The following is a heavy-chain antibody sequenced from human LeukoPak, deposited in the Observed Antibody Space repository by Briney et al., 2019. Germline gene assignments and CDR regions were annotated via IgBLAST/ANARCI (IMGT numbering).Heavy chain of an antibody. V-gene: IGHV1-69*13. D-gene: IGHD3-3*01. CDR1: GGTFSSYA. J-gene: IGHJ4*02. Sequence: GASVKVSCKASGGTFSSYAISWVRQAPGQGLEWMGGIIPIFGTADYAQKFQGRVTITADESTSTAYMELSSLRSEDTAVYYCARDFWSGHFDYWGQGTLVTVSS. CDR2: IIPIFGTA. CDR3: ARDFWSGHFDY.